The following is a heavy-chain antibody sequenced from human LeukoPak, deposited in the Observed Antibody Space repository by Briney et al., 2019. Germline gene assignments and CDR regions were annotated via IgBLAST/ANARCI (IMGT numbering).Heavy chain of an antibody. D-gene: IGHD2-2*01. V-gene: IGHV3-74*01. CDR2: INNDGSST. CDR1: GFTFNSYW. Sequence: QPGGSLRLSRAASGFTFNSYWMHWVRQAPGKGLVWVSRINNDGSSTNYADSVKGRFTTSRDNAKNTLYLQMNSLRAEDTAVYYCALRYCTSTSCYPYFDYWGQGTVVTVSS. J-gene: IGHJ4*02. CDR3: ALRYCTSTSCYPYFDY.